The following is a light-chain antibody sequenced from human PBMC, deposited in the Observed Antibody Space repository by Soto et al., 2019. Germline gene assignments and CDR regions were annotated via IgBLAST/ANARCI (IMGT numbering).Light chain of an antibody. CDR2: KAT. J-gene: IGKJ2*01. CDR3: QQYNDFQYT. Sequence: DIQMTQSPSTLSASVGDGVTITCRASQIIGSWLAWYQQKPGKAPKLLIYKATNLQSGVPSRFSGSGSGKDFSLTISRLQPEDSATYFCQQYNDFQYTFGRGTKLQI. V-gene: IGKV1-5*03. CDR1: QIIGSW.